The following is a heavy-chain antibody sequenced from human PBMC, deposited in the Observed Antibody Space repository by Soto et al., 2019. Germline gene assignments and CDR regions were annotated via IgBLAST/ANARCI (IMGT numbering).Heavy chain of an antibody. Sequence: GGSLRLSCAASGCTFSSYAMHWVRQAPGKGLEWVAVISYDGSNKYYADSVKGRFTISRDNSKNTLYLQMNSLRAEDTAVYYCARTGDYGNDAFDIWGQGTMVTVSS. CDR3: ARTGDYGNDAFDI. D-gene: IGHD3-10*01. J-gene: IGHJ3*02. CDR1: GCTFSSYA. V-gene: IGHV3-30-3*01. CDR2: ISYDGSNK.